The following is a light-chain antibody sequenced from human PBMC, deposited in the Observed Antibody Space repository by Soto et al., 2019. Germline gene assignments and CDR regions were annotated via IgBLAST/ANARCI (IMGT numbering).Light chain of an antibody. J-gene: IGLJ1*01. CDR1: SSDVGGYNY. V-gene: IGLV2-14*03. CDR3: SSYTRSSTYV. CDR2: DVS. Sequence: QSALTQPASVSGSPGQSITISSTGTSSDVGGYNYVSWYQQHPGKAPKLMIYDVSNRPSGVSNHFSGSKSGNTASLTISGLQAEDEADYYCSSYTRSSTYVFGTGTKVTVL.